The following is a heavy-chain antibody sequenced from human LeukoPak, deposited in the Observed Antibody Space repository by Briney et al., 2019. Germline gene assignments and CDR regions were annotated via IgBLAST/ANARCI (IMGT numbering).Heavy chain of an antibody. J-gene: IGHJ4*02. CDR2: ICPGDSDT. Sequence: GAPLKTSCKGSGSPFTTYWIGWVRQIPGKGLGWRGIICPGDSDTRYSPSFQGQVTISADKSISTAYVQWSSLKASDTAMYYCARLGYDSSGWYFDYWGQGTLVTVSS. D-gene: IGHD3-22*01. CDR1: GSPFTTYW. V-gene: IGHV5-51*01. CDR3: ARLGYDSSGWYFDY.